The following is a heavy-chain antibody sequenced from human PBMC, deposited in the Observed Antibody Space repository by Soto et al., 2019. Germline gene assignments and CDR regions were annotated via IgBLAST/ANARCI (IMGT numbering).Heavy chain of an antibody. CDR2: ISGSGGST. CDR3: AKTSRGVGELCQPNF. CDR1: GFTFSSYA. Sequence: GGSLRLSCAASGFTFSSYAMSWARQAPWKGLDWVSAISGSGGSTYYADSVKGRFTISRDTSKNTLYLQMNSLRADDTAVYYCAKTSRGVGELCQPNFWGQVTKVTFSS. V-gene: IGHV3-23*01. J-gene: IGHJ6*02. D-gene: IGHD3-10*01.